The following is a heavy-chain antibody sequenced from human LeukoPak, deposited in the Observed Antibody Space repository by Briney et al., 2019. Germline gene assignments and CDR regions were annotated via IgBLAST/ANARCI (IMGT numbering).Heavy chain of an antibody. J-gene: IGHJ4*02. D-gene: IGHD3-10*01. CDR1: GGPISGYC. V-gene: IGHV4-59*01. Sequence: PSETLSLTCTVSGGPISGYCWNWIRQPPGKGLEWIANIYSSGNTLYNSSLKSRVAISVDTSKNQFSLKLSSVTAADTAVYYCARELGTYYNAFDYWGQGTLVTVSS. CDR3: ARELGTYYNAFDY. CDR2: IYSSGNT.